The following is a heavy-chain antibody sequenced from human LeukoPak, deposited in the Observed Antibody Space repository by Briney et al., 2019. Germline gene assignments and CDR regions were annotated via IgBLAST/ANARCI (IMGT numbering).Heavy chain of an antibody. D-gene: IGHD3-22*01. V-gene: IGHV4-30-2*01. CDR2: IYHSGST. J-gene: IGHJ3*02. Sequence: PSETLSLTCAVSGGSISSGGYSWSWIRQPPGKGLEWIGYIYHSGSTYYNPSLKSRVTISVDRSKNQFSLKLSSVTAADTAVYYCARGPTLDDKYYYDSSGYYYVLDAFDIWGQGTMVTVSS. CDR1: GGSISSGGYS. CDR3: ARGPTLDDKYYYDSSGYYYVLDAFDI.